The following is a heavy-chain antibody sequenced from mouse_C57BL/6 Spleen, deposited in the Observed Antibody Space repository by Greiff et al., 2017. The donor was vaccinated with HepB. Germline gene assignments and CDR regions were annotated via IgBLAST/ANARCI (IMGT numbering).Heavy chain of an antibody. D-gene: IGHD1-1*01. V-gene: IGHV5-4*01. CDR3: ARDYYGSSYDYAMDY. CDR1: GFTFSSYA. CDR2: ISDGGSYT. Sequence: EVKLMESGGGLVKPGGSLKLSCAASGFTFSSYAMSWVRQTPEKRLEWVATISDGGSYTYYPDNVKGRFTISRDNAKNDLYLQMSHLKSEDTAMYYCARDYYGSSYDYAMDYWGQGTSVTVSS. J-gene: IGHJ4*01.